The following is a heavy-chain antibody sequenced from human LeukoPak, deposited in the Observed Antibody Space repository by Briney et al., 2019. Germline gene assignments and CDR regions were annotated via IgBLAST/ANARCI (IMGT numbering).Heavy chain of an antibody. J-gene: IGHJ4*02. D-gene: IGHD6-13*01. Sequence: GESLKISCKSSGYTFTNYWIGWVRQMPGKGLEWMGIIYAGDSDTRYSPSFEGQVTISVDKSINTAYLQWNSLKASDTAMYYCARHRDSSTHYYFDYWGQGTLVTVSS. V-gene: IGHV5-51*01. CDR1: GYTFTNYW. CDR2: IYAGDSDT. CDR3: ARHRDSSTHYYFDY.